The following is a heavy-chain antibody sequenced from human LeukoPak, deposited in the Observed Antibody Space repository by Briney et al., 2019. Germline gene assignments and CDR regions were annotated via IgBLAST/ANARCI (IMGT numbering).Heavy chain of an antibody. J-gene: IGHJ4*02. CDR2: IYSGGST. D-gene: IGHD3-9*01. CDR1: GFTVSSNY. CDR3: ARGLDYDILTF. V-gene: IGHV3-53*05. Sequence: GGSLRLSCAASGFTVSSNYMSWVRQAPGKGLEWVSVIYSGGSTYYADSVKGRFTISRDNSKNTLYLQMDILRTEDTAVYYCARGLDYDILTFWGQGTLVTVSS.